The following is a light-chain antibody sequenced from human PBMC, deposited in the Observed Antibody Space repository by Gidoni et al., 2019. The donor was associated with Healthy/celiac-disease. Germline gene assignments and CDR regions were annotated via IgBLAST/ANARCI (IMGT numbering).Light chain of an antibody. J-gene: IGKJ1*01. CDR1: QGLRSY. CDR3: QQYYRYPPT. Sequence: AIRMTQSPPSFAASTGDRATITCRASQGLRSYLAWYQQKPGKAPQLLIYAASTLQSGVPSRFSGSGSGTDFTLNISCLQAEDFATYYCQQYYRYPPTFGQXTKVEIK. V-gene: IGKV1-8*01. CDR2: AAS.